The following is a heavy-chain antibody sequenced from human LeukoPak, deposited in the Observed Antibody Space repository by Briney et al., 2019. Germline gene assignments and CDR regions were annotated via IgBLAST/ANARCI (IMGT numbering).Heavy chain of an antibody. J-gene: IGHJ4*02. CDR2: INPNSGGT. V-gene: IGHV1-2*06. CDR3: AREKWYYGSGSYHFDY. D-gene: IGHD3-10*01. CDR1: GYTFTGYY. Sequence: ASVKVSCKASGYTFTGYYMHWVRQAPGQGLEWMGRINPNSGGTNYAQKFQGRVTMTRDTSISTAYMELSRLRSDDTAEYYCAREKWYYGSGSYHFDYWGQGTLVTVSS.